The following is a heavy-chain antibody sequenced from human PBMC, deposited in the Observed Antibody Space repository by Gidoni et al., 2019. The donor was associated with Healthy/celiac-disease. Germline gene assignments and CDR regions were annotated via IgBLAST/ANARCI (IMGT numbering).Heavy chain of an antibody. CDR1: GYTFTGYY. V-gene: IGHV1-2*06. J-gene: IGHJ6*02. CDR3: ARDWLGGYCSGGSCYYGMDV. Sequence: QVQLVQSGAEVKKPGASVKVSCKASGYTFTGYYMHWVRQAPGQGLEWMGRINPNSGGTNYAQKFQGRVTMTRDTSISTAYMELSRLRSDDTAVYYCARDWLGGYCSGGSCYYGMDVWGQGTTVTVSS. CDR2: INPNSGGT. D-gene: IGHD2-15*01.